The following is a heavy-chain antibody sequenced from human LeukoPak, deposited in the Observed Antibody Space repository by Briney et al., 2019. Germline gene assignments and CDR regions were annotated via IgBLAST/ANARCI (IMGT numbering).Heavy chain of an antibody. D-gene: IGHD6-13*01. CDR3: ARGRDETGQQLVWFDY. CDR1: GFTFSSYS. CDR2: ISSGRSTI. V-gene: IGHV3-48*02. Sequence: GGSLRLSCAASGFTFSSYSMNWVRQAPGKGLEWVSYISSGRSTIYYADSVKGRFTISRDNAKNSLYLQMNSLRDEDTAVYYCARGRDETGQQLVWFDYWGQGTLVTVSS. J-gene: IGHJ4*02.